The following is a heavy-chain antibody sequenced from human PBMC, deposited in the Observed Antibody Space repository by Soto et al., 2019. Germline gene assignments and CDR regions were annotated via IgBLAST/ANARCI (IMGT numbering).Heavy chain of an antibody. Sequence: QVQLQESGPGLVKPSQTLSLTCTVSGGSISSGDYYWSWIRQPPGKGLGWIGYIYYSGSTSYNPSLKSRVTISVDTSKNQFSLKLSSVTAADTAVYYCARDRLGYDILTGYYTDAMDVWGQGTTVTISS. CDR3: ARDRLGYDILTGYYTDAMDV. D-gene: IGHD3-9*01. CDR1: GGSISSGDYY. V-gene: IGHV4-30-4*01. CDR2: IYYSGST. J-gene: IGHJ6*02.